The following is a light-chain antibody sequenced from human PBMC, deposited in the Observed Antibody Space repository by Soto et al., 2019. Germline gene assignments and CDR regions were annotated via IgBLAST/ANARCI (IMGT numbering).Light chain of an antibody. J-gene: IGKJ1*01. V-gene: IGKV3-20*01. CDR3: QQYGSSPT. CDR1: QSLSSGY. CDR2: DAS. Sequence: EIVKTQSPATLSLSPGERVTLSCRASQSLSSGYLAWYKQKFGQAPRLLIYDASRRATGIPERFSGSGSGTDFTLTIKRLEPEDFAVDYCQQYGSSPTFGLGTKVDIK.